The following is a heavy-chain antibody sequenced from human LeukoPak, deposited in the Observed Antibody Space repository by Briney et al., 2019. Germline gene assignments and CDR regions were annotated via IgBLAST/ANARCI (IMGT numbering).Heavy chain of an antibody. CDR2: ILGSGGST. CDR1: ALLSSNYA. D-gene: IGHD3-9*01. J-gene: IGHJ4*02. CDR3: AKWGDYDVLTGYYVPDY. Sequence: SLSLSSAASALLSSNYAASWVRHPQRKGLGWVSAILGSGGSTYYADSVKGRFTVSRDNSKSTLYLQMNSLRAEDTALYYCAKWGDYDVLTGYYVPDYWGQGTLVTVSS. V-gene: IGHV3-23*01.